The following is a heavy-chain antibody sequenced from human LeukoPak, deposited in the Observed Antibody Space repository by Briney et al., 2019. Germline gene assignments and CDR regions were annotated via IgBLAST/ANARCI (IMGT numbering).Heavy chain of an antibody. CDR2: IYYSGST. V-gene: IGHV4-39*07. CDR1: GGSISSSSYY. CDR3: ARDWGTPMAHTDH. Sequence: SETLSLTCTVSGGSISSSSYYWGWIRQPPGKGLEWIESIYYSGSTYYNPSLKSRVTISVDTSKNQFSLKLSSVTAADTAVYYCARDWGTPMAHTDHWGQGTLVTVSS. J-gene: IGHJ5*02. D-gene: IGHD5-18*01.